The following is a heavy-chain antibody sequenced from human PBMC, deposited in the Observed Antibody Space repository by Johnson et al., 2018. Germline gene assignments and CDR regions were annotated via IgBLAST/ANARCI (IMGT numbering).Heavy chain of an antibody. Sequence: EVQLLESGGGLVQPGGSLRLSCAASGFTFSSYSINWVRQDPGKGLEWVSSISSSSTYIYYADSVKGRFTISRDNAKNSLYLQRNSLRAEDTAVYYCARDENYCSSTSCYPLAQHWGQGTLVTVSS. CDR1: GFTFSSYS. CDR2: ISSSSTYI. J-gene: IGHJ1*01. CDR3: ARDENYCSSTSCYPLAQH. V-gene: IGHV3-21*01. D-gene: IGHD2-2*01.